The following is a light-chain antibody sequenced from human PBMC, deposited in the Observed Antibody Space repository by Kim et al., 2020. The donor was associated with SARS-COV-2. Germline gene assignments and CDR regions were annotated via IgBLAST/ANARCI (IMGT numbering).Light chain of an antibody. V-gene: IGKV3-15*01. CDR1: QTVYSN. CDR3: HQYNAWPYT. CDR2: DAS. J-gene: IGKJ2*01. Sequence: VSPGESATLSCRASQTVYSNLAWYQQKPGQAPRLLIYDASTRATGMPAKFSGRGSGTEFTLTISSLQSEDFAVYYCHQYNAWPYTFGQGTKLEI.